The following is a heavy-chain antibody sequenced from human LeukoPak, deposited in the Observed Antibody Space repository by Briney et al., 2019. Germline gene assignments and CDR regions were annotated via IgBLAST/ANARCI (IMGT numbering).Heavy chain of an antibody. CDR1: GGSISSYY. CDR3: ARVRGIAVAGYPDY. Sequence: SETLSLTCTVSGGSISSYYWSWIRQPPGKGLEWIGYIYYSGSTNYNPSLKSRVTISVDTSKNQFSLKLSSVTAADTAVYYCARVRGIAVAGYPDYWGQGTLVTVSS. J-gene: IGHJ4*02. V-gene: IGHV4-59*01. CDR2: IYYSGST. D-gene: IGHD6-19*01.